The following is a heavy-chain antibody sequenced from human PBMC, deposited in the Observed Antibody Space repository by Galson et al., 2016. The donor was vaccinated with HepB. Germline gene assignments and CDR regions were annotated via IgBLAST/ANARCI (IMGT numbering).Heavy chain of an antibody. CDR2: INWNSGIR. CDR3: ARDEGVARAGYSGGWFSFDM. J-gene: IGHJ3*02. V-gene: IGHV3-9*01. D-gene: IGHD6-19*01. CDR1: GFTFDDYA. Sequence: SLRLSCAASGFTFDDYAMHWVRQVPGKGLEWVSGINWNSGIRGYADSVRGRFTISRDNTNNFVYLQMNSLRVEDTALYYCARDEGVARAGYSGGWFSFDMRGQGTMITVSS.